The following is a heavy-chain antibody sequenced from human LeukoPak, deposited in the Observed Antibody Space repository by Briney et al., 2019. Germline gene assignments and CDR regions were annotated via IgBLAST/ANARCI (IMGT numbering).Heavy chain of an antibody. CDR3: ATVNFRSWYLFDY. Sequence: ASVKVSRKVSGYTLTELSMHWVRQAPGKGLEWMGGFDPEDGETIYAQKFQGRVTMTEDTSTDTAYMELSSLRSEDTAVYYCATVNFRSWYLFDYWGQGTLVTVSS. D-gene: IGHD6-13*01. CDR1: GYTLTELS. CDR2: FDPEDGET. J-gene: IGHJ4*02. V-gene: IGHV1-24*01.